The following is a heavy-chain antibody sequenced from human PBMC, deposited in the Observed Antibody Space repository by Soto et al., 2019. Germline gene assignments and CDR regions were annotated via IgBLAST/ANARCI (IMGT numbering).Heavy chain of an antibody. V-gene: IGHV3-48*02. J-gene: IGHJ6*02. CDR2: ISSTSGTI. CDR1: GFVFSTYS. CDR3: ANQKIRFSVAGTLYGLGV. Sequence: EGQPVESGGNLVRPGGSLRLSCEASGFVFSTYSMNWVRQAPGKGLEWISYISSTSGTIYYADSVKGRFTIFRDNAKNSLFLQMNGLRDDDTAVYYCANQKIRFSVAGTLYGLGVWGQGTTVTVSS. D-gene: IGHD6-19*01.